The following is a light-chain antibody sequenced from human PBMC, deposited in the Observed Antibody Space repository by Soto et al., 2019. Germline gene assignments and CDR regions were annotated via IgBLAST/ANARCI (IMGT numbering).Light chain of an antibody. J-gene: IGKJ5*01. Sequence: EIVLTPSPATLSLSPVERATISCRASQSVSSYLAWYQQKPGQAPRLLIYDASNRATGIPARFSGSGSGTDFTLTISSLEPEDFAFYYCQQRSNWITFGQGTRLEIK. V-gene: IGKV3-11*01. CDR3: QQRSNWIT. CDR2: DAS. CDR1: QSVSSY.